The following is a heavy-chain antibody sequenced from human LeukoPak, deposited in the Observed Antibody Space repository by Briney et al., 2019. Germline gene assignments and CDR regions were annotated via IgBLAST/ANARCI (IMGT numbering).Heavy chain of an antibody. CDR2: ISPDGRNT. CDR3: VNLLRLGELVY. D-gene: IGHD3-16*01. V-gene: IGHV3-64D*06. CDR1: GFTFSTYA. J-gene: IGHJ4*02. Sequence: GGSLRLSCSASGFTFSTYAMHWVRQAPGKGLEYVSSISPDGRNTYYADSMKGRFTISRDNSENTLYLQVSSLRPEDTAMYYCVNLLRLGELVYWGQGTLVTVSS.